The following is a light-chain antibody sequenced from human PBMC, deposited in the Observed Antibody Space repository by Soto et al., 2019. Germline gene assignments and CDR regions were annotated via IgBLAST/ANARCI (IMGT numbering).Light chain of an antibody. CDR3: QQYGSSRPT. CDR2: GAS. Sequence: EIVLAQSPGTLSLSPGERATLSCSSSQSVSSSYLAWYQHKPGQAPRLLIYGASSRATGIPDRFSGSGSGTDFTLTISRLEPEDFAVYYCQQYGSSRPTFGQGTKVDIK. V-gene: IGKV3-20*01. J-gene: IGKJ1*01. CDR1: QSVSSSY.